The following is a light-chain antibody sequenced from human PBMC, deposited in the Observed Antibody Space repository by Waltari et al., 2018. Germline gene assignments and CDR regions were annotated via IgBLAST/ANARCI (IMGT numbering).Light chain of an antibody. CDR3: QHSYSPPPIT. Sequence: DTQMTQSPYSLSASVGDRVTIPCRASQTVDKYLNWYQQKPGEAPKLLIYAGSSLQSGVPSRFSGSGFGTYFTLTITSVQPEDVATYYCQHSYSPPPITFGQGTRLEI. V-gene: IGKV1-39*01. CDR1: QTVDKY. J-gene: IGKJ5*01. CDR2: AGS.